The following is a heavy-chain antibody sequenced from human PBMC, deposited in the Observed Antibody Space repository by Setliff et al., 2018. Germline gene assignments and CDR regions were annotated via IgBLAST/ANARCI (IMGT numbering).Heavy chain of an antibody. J-gene: IGHJ5*02. V-gene: IGHV4-38-2*02. Sequence: PSETLSLTCTVSGYSISSGHYWGWIRQPPGKGLEWIGSISHSGSTYYNPSLRSRVTISLDTSKNQFSPKLTSVTAADTAVYYCARVNGYNWGSGNWFDPWGQGTLVTVSS. CDR2: ISHSGST. D-gene: IGHD1-1*01. CDR1: GYSISSGHY. CDR3: ARVNGYNWGSGNWFDP.